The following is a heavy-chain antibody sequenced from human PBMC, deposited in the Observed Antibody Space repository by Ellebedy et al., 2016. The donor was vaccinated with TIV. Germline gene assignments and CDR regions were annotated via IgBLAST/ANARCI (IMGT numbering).Heavy chain of an antibody. Sequence: GGSLRLSXVASGFTFSSYAMSWVRQAPGKGLEWVSTVGGGGASTYYADSVKGRFTISRDNSKNTLCLQMNSLRAEDTAVYYCAKGSGSRPEDYGMDVWGQGTTVTVSS. V-gene: IGHV3-23*01. J-gene: IGHJ6*02. CDR2: VGGGGAST. CDR3: AKGSGSRPEDYGMDV. D-gene: IGHD3-10*01. CDR1: GFTFSSYA.